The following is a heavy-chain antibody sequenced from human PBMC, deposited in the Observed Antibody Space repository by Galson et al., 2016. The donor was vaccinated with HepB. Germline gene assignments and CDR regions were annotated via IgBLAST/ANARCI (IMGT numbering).Heavy chain of an antibody. CDR3: ARLRRGTMRYYYYGMDV. CDR2: IRSVGYGGTT. CDR1: GFTLGDFA. Sequence: SLRLSCAASGFTLGDFAMGWFRQAPGKGLEWVGFIRSVGYGGTTEYAASVKGRFTISRDDSKSIASLQMNTLKIEDTAVYYCARLRRGTMRYYYYGMDVWGQGTLVTVSS. V-gene: IGHV3-49*03. D-gene: IGHD3-16*01. J-gene: IGHJ6*02.